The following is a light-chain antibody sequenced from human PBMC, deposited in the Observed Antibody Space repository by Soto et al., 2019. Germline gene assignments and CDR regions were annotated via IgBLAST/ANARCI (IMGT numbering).Light chain of an antibody. CDR1: SSDVGSYNL. V-gene: IGLV2-23*01. Sequence: QSVLTQPASVSGSPGQSITISCTGTSSDVGSYNLVSWYQQHPGKAPKLMIYEGTKRPSGVSDRFSGSRSGNTASLTISGLHAEDEAVYYCCSYASSSTYVFGSGTKVTVL. CDR3: CSYASSSTYV. J-gene: IGLJ1*01. CDR2: EGT.